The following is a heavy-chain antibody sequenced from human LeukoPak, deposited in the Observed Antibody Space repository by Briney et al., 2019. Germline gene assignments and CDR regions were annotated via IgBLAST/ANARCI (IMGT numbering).Heavy chain of an antibody. V-gene: IGHV4-59*01. CDR1: GGSISSYY. Sequence: ETPSLTCTVSGGSISSYYWSWIRQPPRKGLEWIGYIYYSGSTNYNPSLKSRVTISVDTSKNQFSLKLSSVTAADTAVYYCARSLQLWPYYFDYWGQGTLVTVSS. CDR2: IYYSGST. D-gene: IGHD5-18*01. CDR3: ARSLQLWPYYFDY. J-gene: IGHJ4*02.